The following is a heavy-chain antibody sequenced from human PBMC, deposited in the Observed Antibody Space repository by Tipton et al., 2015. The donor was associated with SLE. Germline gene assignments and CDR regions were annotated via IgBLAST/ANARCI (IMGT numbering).Heavy chain of an antibody. V-gene: IGHV4-31*03. CDR3: ARDYYGSGFDAFDI. D-gene: IGHD3-10*01. CDR1: GGSISSGGYY. J-gene: IGHJ3*02. Sequence: TLSLTCNVSGGSISSGGYYWSWIRQHPGKGLEWIGYTYYSGSPYYNPSLKSRVTITVDMSKNQFSLRLSSVTAADTAVYYCARDYYGSGFDAFDIWGQGTMVTVSS. CDR2: TYYSGSP.